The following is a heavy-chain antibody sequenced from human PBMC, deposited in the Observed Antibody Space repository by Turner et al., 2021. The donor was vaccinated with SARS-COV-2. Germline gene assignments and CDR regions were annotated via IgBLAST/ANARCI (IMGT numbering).Heavy chain of an antibody. Sequence: QVQLVQSGAEVKKPGASVKVSCKVSGYTLIELSMHWVRQAPGKGLEWMGGFDPEDGETIYAQKFQGRVTMTEDTSTDTAYMYLSSLRSEDTAVYYCATDYAIVEATLLDYWGQGTLVTVSS. CDR1: GYTLIELS. CDR3: ATDYAIVEATLLDY. V-gene: IGHV1-24*01. J-gene: IGHJ4*02. D-gene: IGHD1-26*01. CDR2: FDPEDGET.